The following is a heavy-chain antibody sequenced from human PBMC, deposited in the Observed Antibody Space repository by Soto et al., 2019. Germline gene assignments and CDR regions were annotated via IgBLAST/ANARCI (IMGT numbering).Heavy chain of an antibody. CDR1: GGSISSYY. Sequence: TSETLSLTCTVSGGSISSYYWSWIRQPPGKGLEWIGYIHYSGSTNYNPSLKSRVTMSIDTSKNQFSLRLSSVTAADTAVYYCASYCSSSSCYPHFDYWGQGTLVTVSS. CDR3: ASYCSSSSCYPHFDY. D-gene: IGHD2-2*01. J-gene: IGHJ4*02. CDR2: IHYSGST. V-gene: IGHV4-59*01.